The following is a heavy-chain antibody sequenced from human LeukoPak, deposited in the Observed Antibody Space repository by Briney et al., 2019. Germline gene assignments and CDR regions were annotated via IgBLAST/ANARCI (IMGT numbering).Heavy chain of an antibody. CDR1: GFAFSSYA. V-gene: IGHV3-23*01. Sequence: GGSLRLSCAASGFAFSSYAMSWVRQAPGKGLEWVSAISGSGGSTYYADSVKGRFTFSRDNSKNTLYLQMNSLRAKDTAVYYCAKDPGDYDFWSGYYYFQHWGQGTLVTVSS. D-gene: IGHD3-3*01. CDR3: AKDPGDYDFWSGYYYFQH. CDR2: ISGSGGST. J-gene: IGHJ1*01.